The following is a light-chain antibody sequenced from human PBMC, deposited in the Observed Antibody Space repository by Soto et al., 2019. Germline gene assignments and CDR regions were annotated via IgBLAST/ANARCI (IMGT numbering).Light chain of an antibody. CDR2: DAS. CDR3: QQCLASL. CDR1: QSVSNC. V-gene: IGKV3-11*01. Sequence: EIVLTLSPATLSLSPGEGATLSWRASQSVSNCLACYHQKPGQAPRLLIYDASNRATGIPARFSGSGSGTDFTLTISSLESEDFAVYYCQQCLASLFGPGTEVESK. J-gene: IGKJ3*01.